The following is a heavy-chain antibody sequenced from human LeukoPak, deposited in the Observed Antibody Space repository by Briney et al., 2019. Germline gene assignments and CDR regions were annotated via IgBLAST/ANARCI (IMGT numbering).Heavy chain of an antibody. V-gene: IGHV4-30-4*08. J-gene: IGHJ4*02. CDR1: GGSISSGDYY. D-gene: IGHD3-22*01. Sequence: SRTLSLTCTVSGGSISSGDYYWSWIRQPPGKGLEWIGYIYYSGSTYYNPSLKSRVTISVDTSKNQFSLKLSSVTAADTAVYYCASDSGGYYYLSYWGQGTLVTVSS. CDR3: ASDSGGYYYLSY. CDR2: IYYSGST.